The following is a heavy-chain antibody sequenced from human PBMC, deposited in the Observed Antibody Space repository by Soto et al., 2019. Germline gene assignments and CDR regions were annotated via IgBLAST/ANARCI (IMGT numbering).Heavy chain of an antibody. CDR2: IYPGDSDT. J-gene: IGHJ6*02. CDR3: ARATIVPHYYYGMDV. Sequence: GASLKISCKGSGYSFTSYWIGWVRQMPGKGLAWMGIIYPGDSDTRYSPSFQGQVTISADKSISTAYLQWSSLEASDTAMYYCARATIVPHYYYGMDVWGQGTTVTV. CDR1: GYSFTSYW. D-gene: IGHD2-2*01. V-gene: IGHV5-51*01.